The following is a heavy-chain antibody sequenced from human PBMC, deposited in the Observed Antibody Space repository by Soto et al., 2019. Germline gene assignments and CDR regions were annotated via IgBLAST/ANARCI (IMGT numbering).Heavy chain of an antibody. J-gene: IGHJ3*02. CDR3: ARFPIGATGATADAFDI. CDR1: GVTFTTSA. CDR2: IIPIFGTV. D-gene: IGHD1-1*01. V-gene: IGHV1-69*18. Sequence: QVQLVQSGAEVQKPGSSVKVSCKASGVTFTTSAITWVRQAPGQGLEWMGRIIPIFGTVNFAQKFQGRATITADESTTAVYMEMFSLTSDDTAVYYCARFPIGATGATADAFDIWGQGTLLSVSS.